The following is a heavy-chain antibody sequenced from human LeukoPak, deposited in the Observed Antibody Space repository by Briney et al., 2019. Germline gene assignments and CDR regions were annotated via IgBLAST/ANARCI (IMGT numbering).Heavy chain of an antibody. D-gene: IGHD1-1*01. V-gene: IGHV4-61*02. Sequence: SQTLSLTCTVSGGSISSGSYYWSWIRQPAGKGLEWIGRIYTSGSTNYSPSLKSRVTISVDTSKNQFSLKLSSVTAADTAVYYCATTTGVYYYGMDVWGQGTTVTVSS. CDR3: ATTTGVYYYGMDV. J-gene: IGHJ6*02. CDR1: GGSISSGSYY. CDR2: IYTSGST.